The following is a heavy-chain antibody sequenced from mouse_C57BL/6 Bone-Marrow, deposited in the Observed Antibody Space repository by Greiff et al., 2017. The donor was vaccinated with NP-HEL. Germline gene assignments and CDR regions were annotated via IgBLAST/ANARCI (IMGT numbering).Heavy chain of an antibody. Sequence: QVQLQQPGAELVKPGASVKLSCKASGYTFTSYWMHWVKQRPGQGLEWIGMIHPNSGSTNYNEKFKSKATLTVDKSSSTAYMQLSSLTSEDSAVYYCARWVVTTKVYFDYWGQGTTLTVSS. D-gene: IGHD2-2*01. CDR2: IHPNSGST. V-gene: IGHV1-64*01. CDR3: ARWVVTTKVYFDY. CDR1: GYTFTSYW. J-gene: IGHJ2*01.